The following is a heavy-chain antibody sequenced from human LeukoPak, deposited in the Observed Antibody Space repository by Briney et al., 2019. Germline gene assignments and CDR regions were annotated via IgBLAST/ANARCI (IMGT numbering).Heavy chain of an antibody. CDR1: GFTFSTYN. CDR2: VSSRSSAI. Sequence: GGSLRLSCAASGFTFSTYNMVWVRQAPGMGLEWVASVSSRSSAIYYSDSVKGRFTISRDNAKNTLYLQMNSLRAEDTAVYYCAKPGELELLGAFDIWGQGTMVTVSS. J-gene: IGHJ3*02. CDR3: AKPGELELLGAFDI. D-gene: IGHD1-7*01. V-gene: IGHV3-48*04.